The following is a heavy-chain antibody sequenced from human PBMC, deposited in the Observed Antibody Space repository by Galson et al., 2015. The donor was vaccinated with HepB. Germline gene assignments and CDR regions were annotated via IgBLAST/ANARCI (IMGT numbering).Heavy chain of an antibody. Sequence: SLRLSCAGSGFTFSGSAIHWVRQASGKGLEWIGRIGSKPNNYATAYTASVKGRFTISRDDSKNIAYLQMNRLRTEDTAVYYCTRLGDLSGYSSCWGQGTLVTVSS. V-gene: IGHV3-73*01. CDR3: TRLGDLSGYSSC. J-gene: IGHJ4*02. D-gene: IGHD5-12*01. CDR1: GFTFSGSA. CDR2: IGSKPNNYAT.